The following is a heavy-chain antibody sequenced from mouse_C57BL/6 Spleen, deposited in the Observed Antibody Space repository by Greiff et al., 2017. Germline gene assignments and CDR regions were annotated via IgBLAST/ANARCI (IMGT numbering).Heavy chain of an antibody. CDR2: IYPGDGDT. CDR1: GYAFSSSW. Sequence: VQRVESGPELVKPGASVKISCKASGYAFSSSWMNWVKQRPGKGLEWIGRIYPGDGDTNYNGKFKGKATLTADKSSSTAYMQRSSLTSEDSAVYFCARESWFAYWGQGTLVTVSA. CDR3: ARESWFAY. V-gene: IGHV1-82*01. J-gene: IGHJ3*01.